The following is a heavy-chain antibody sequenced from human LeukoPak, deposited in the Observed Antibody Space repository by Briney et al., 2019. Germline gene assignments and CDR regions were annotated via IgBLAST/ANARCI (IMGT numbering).Heavy chain of an antibody. Sequence: PGGSLRLSCAASGITFSRSGMHWVRQAPGKGLEWVAFIRTGASNKFYADSFKGRFTISRDNSKNTVYLQMNSLRVEDTAVYYCAKDQGERYFDYWGQGTLVTVSS. CDR3: AKDQGERYFDY. J-gene: IGHJ4*02. CDR2: IRTGASNK. V-gene: IGHV3-30*02. CDR1: GITFSRSG. D-gene: IGHD3-10*01.